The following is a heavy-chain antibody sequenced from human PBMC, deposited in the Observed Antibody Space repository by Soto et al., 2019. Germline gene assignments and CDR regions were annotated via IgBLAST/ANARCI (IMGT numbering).Heavy chain of an antibody. CDR3: ARDVTAGGGGPYSCLDP. Sequence: SVKVSCKASGGTFSSYAISWVRQAPGQGLEWMGGIIPIFGTANYAQKFQGRVTITADESTSTAYMELSSLRSEDTAVYYCARDVTAGGGGPYSCLDPWGQGTLVTVS. D-gene: IGHD2-21*01. CDR1: GGTFSSYA. CDR2: IIPIFGTA. J-gene: IGHJ5*02. V-gene: IGHV1-69*13.